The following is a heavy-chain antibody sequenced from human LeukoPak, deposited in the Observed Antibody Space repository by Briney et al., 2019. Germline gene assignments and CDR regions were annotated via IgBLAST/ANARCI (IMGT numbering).Heavy chain of an antibody. Sequence: GGSLRLSCAASGFTFSSYAMSWVRQAPGKGLEWVSAISGSGGSTYYADSVKGRFTISRDNAKNSLYLQMNSLRAEDTAVYYCARDYLSGSYDYWGQGTLVTVSS. D-gene: IGHD1-26*01. J-gene: IGHJ4*02. CDR1: GFTFSSYA. CDR3: ARDYLSGSYDY. CDR2: ISGSGGST. V-gene: IGHV3-23*01.